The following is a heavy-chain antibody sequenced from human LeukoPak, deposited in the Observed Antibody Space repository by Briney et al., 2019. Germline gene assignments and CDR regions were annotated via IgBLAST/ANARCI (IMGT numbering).Heavy chain of an antibody. CDR3: ARQGYDMSWFDP. CDR1: GDSISSTSHY. CDR2: IYFSGSN. D-gene: IGHD3-9*01. V-gene: IGHV4-39*01. J-gene: IGHJ5*02. Sequence: SETLSLTCTVSGDSISSTSHYWGWIRQPPGKGLEWIGCIYFSGSNYYNPSLKSRLTISVDTSKNQFSLKLSSVTAADTAVYYCARQGYDMSWFDPWGQGTPVTVSS.